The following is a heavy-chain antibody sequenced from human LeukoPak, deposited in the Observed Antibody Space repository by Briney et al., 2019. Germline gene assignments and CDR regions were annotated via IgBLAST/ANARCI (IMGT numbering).Heavy chain of an antibody. CDR3: ARRVWYYDSSGYYYLEGLDY. CDR1: GGTFSSYA. V-gene: IGHV1-69*05. J-gene: IGHJ4*02. D-gene: IGHD3-22*01. Sequence: ASVKVSCKASGGTFSSYAIIWVRQAPGQGLEWMGGIIPIFGTANYAQKFQGRVTITTDESTSTAYMELSSLRSEDTAVYYCARRVWYYDSSGYYYLEGLDYWGQGTLVTVSS. CDR2: IIPIFGTA.